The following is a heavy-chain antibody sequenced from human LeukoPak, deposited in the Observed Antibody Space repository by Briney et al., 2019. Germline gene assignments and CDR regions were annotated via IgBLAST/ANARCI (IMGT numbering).Heavy chain of an antibody. CDR2: ISYDGSNK. J-gene: IGHJ6*02. V-gene: IGHV3-30*18. D-gene: IGHD2-2*01. CDR1: GFTFSSYG. Sequence: PGRSLGLSCAASGFTFSSYGMHWVRQAPGKGLEWVAVISYDGSNKYYADSVKGRFTISRDNSKNTLYLQMNSLRAEDTAVYYCAKDLDIVVVPAAYPSTLYGMDVWGQGTTVTVSS. CDR3: AKDLDIVVVPAAYPSTLYGMDV.